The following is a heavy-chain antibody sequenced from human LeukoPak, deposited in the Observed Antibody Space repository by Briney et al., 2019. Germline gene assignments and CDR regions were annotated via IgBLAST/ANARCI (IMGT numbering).Heavy chain of an antibody. Sequence: GSLILSCAASGFTFSSYAMSWVRQAPGKGLEWVSAISGSGGSTYYADSVKGRFTISRDNSKNTLYLQMNSLRAEDTAVYYCAKGPEKTYYDFWSGYYTSLDAFDIWGQGTMVTVSS. CDR1: GFTFSSYA. CDR3: AKGPEKTYYDFWSGYYTSLDAFDI. V-gene: IGHV3-23*01. J-gene: IGHJ3*02. CDR2: ISGSGGST. D-gene: IGHD3-3*01.